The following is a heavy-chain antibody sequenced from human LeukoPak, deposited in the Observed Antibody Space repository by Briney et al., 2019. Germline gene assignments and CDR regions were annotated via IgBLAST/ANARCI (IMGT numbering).Heavy chain of an antibody. Sequence: SRRLSCAASGFTFGSYGMHWVRQVPGKWLGWVAVISYDVSNKYYANSVKGRFTIPRDNSKNTLYLQMSSLRVEDTAVYYCASASRGVYFDSSGYSDYWGQGTLVTVPS. CDR3: ASASRGVYFDSSGYSDY. J-gene: IGHJ4*02. V-gene: IGHV3-30*12. CDR2: ISYDVSNK. CDR1: GFTFGSYG. D-gene: IGHD3-22*01.